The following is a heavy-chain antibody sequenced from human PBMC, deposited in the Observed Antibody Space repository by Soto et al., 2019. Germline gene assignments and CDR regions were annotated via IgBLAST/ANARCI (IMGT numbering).Heavy chain of an antibody. V-gene: IGHV4-39*07. CDR3: ARRRGRYPFDN. J-gene: IGHJ4*02. CDR2: ISYTGRT. D-gene: IGHD3-16*01. Sequence: SETLSLTCSVSGGSINASDDYWGWSRQAPGKGLEWIGTISYTGRTYYNPSLKSRVTIFVDTSENQFSLRLSSVTAADTAIYFCARRRGRYPFDNWGQGTLVTVSS. CDR1: GGSINASDDY.